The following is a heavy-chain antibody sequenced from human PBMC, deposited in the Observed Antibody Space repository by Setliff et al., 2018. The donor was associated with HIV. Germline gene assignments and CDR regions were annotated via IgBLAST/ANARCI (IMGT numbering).Heavy chain of an antibody. CDR3: ARVWFGDLEALKH. J-gene: IGHJ1*01. D-gene: IGHD3-10*01. CDR1: GFPFKTYW. CDR2: INTDASST. Sequence: PGGSLRLSCAASGFPFKTYWMHWVRQAPGKGLEWVSRINTDASSTTYADSVKGRFTISRDNAKNIVYLQMNSLRVEDTAVYYCARVWFGDLEALKHWGQGTXXTVSS. V-gene: IGHV3-74*03.